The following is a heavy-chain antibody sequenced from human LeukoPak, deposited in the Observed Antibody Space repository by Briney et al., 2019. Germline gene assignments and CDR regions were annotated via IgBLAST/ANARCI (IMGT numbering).Heavy chain of an antibody. CDR3: ARLVWLGESPGSWFDS. V-gene: IGHV4-59*11. J-gene: IGHJ5*01. Sequence: SETLSLTCSVSGGSITSHFWSWIRQPPGKGLEWIGYIHYRGSTNYNPSLKRRVTISPDTSKNQLFLKLNSVTAADTAVYYCARLVWLGESPGSWFDSWGQGTLVTVSS. CDR2: IHYRGST. CDR1: GGSITSHF. D-gene: IGHD3-10*01.